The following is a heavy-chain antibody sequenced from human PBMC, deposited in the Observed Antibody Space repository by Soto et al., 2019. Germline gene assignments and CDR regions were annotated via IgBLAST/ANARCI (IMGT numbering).Heavy chain of an antibody. V-gene: IGHV3-23*01. J-gene: IGHJ4*02. CDR1: GFTFRSYA. CDR3: AKDGRDYSNFRHFDY. CDR2: ISDSGGST. D-gene: IGHD4-4*01. Sequence: PGGSLRLSCAASGFTFRSYAMSWVRQAPGKGLEWVSVISDSGGSTYYADSVKGRFTISRDNSKNTLYLQMNSLRAEDTAVYYCAKDGRDYSNFRHFDYWGQGTLVTVSS.